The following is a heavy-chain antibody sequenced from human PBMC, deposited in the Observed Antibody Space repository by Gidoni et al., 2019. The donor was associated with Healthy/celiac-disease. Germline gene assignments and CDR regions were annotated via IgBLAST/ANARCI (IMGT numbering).Heavy chain of an antibody. CDR1: GFTFSSEA. CDR3: AKGIDSSGYYPFDY. J-gene: IGHJ4*02. V-gene: IGHV3-23*01. D-gene: IGHD3-22*01. CDR2: ISGSGGST. Sequence: EVQLLASGGGLVQPGGSLRLSCAASGFTFSSEAMRWVRQAPGKGLAWVSAISGSGGSTFYADSVKGRFTISRDNSKNTLYLQMNSLRAEDTAVYYCAKGIDSSGYYPFDYWGQGTLVTVSS.